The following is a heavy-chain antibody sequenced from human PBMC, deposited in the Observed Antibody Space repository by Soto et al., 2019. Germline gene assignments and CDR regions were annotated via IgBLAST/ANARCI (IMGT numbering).Heavy chain of an antibody. Sequence: EVHVLESGGDLVQTGGSLRLSCAASGFSFSSTLEFMFSGYAMTWVRQAPGKGLECIAAITGSGGNTYYADSVRGRFTISRDNSKNTLYLQMNSLRADDTAVYYCAKDRGEGELEGPGAFDVWGRGTMVTVSS. CDR1: GFSFSSTLEFMFSGYA. D-gene: IGHD3-10*01. V-gene: IGHV3-23*01. J-gene: IGHJ3*01. CDR3: AKDRGEGELEGPGAFDV. CDR2: ITGSGGNT.